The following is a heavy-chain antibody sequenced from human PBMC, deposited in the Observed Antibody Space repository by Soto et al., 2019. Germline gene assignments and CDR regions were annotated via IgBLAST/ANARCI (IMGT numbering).Heavy chain of an antibody. D-gene: IGHD6-6*01. V-gene: IGHV3-11*03. CDR3: ARFHQSGRHNFDY. Sequence: PGGSLRLSCAASGFTFSDYYMSWIRQAPGKGLEWVSYISSSSSYTNYADSVKGRFTISRDNAKNSLYLQMNSLRAEDTAVYYCARFHQSGRHNFDYWGQGTLVTVSS. J-gene: IGHJ4*02. CDR2: ISSSSSYT. CDR1: GFTFSDYY.